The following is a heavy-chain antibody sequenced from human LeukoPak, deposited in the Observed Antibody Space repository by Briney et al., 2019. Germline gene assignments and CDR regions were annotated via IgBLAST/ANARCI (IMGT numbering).Heavy chain of an antibody. D-gene: IGHD3-22*01. Sequence: GGSLRLSCAASGSTFNRYRMHWVRQAPGKGLEWVAVISYDGRYQFYADSVKGRFTVSRDNSKNTLFLQMNSLRAEDTAVYHCARMMTDFDGSGHDIQRGAFDIWGQGTMVTVS. CDR2: ISYDGRYQ. CDR3: ARMMTDFDGSGHDIQRGAFDI. V-gene: IGHV3-30*04. J-gene: IGHJ3*02. CDR1: GSTFNRYR.